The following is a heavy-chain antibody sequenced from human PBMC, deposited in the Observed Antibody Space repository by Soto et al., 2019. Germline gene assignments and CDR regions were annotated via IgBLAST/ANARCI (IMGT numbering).Heavy chain of an antibody. V-gene: IGHV3-53*01. J-gene: IGHJ4*02. Sequence: DVLLVESGGGLVQPGGSLRLSCAASGIPVSSTYMSWVRQTPGKGLEWVSVIYSGGHTQYADSVRGRFIVSIDNSKNTVSLQLNSLRDEDTARYHCATSLELQPWFFDHWGQGTLVTFSS. CDR3: ATSLELQPWFFDH. CDR1: GIPVSSTY. D-gene: IGHD1-7*01. CDR2: IYSGGHT.